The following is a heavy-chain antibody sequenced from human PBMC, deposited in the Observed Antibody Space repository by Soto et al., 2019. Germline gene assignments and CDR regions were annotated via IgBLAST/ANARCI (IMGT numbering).Heavy chain of an antibody. Sequence: QVQLVESGGGVIQPGRSLRLSCAASGFTFSSYAMHWVRQAPGKGLEWVALISYDGSDKYFADSVKGRFTISRDNSKNTXYXLMSSLRAEDTAVYYCARDDYYDSSGYYYVSDAFDIWGQGTMVTVSS. CDR2: ISYDGSDK. CDR1: GFTFSSYA. J-gene: IGHJ3*02. D-gene: IGHD3-22*01. CDR3: ARDDYYDSSGYYYVSDAFDI. V-gene: IGHV3-30-3*01.